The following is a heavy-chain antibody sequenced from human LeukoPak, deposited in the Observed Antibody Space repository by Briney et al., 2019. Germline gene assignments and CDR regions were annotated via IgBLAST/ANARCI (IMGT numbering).Heavy chain of an antibody. Sequence: SETLSLTCTVSGGSISSYYWSWIRQPPGKGLEWIGYIYYSGSTNYNPSLKSRVTISVGTSKNQFSLKLSSVTAADTAVYYCARERGLLWFGELSDYYYYGMDVWGQGTTVTVSS. V-gene: IGHV4-59*12. CDR3: ARERGLLWFGELSDYYYYGMDV. D-gene: IGHD3-10*01. CDR2: IYYSGST. CDR1: GGSISSYY. J-gene: IGHJ6*02.